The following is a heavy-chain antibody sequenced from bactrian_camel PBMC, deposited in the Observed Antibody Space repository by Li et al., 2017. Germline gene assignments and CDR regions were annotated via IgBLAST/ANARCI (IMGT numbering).Heavy chain of an antibody. V-gene: IGHV3S42*01. D-gene: IGHD1*01. Sequence: VQLVESGGGSVQAGGSLRLSCPASLYIYSSYCMGWFRQVPAKELEVVASIDTGDGTASYHDSAKGRFTITRDNAKNTVYLEMNSLKPEDTAMYYCAAGTSWMCSVGGGEGAFRYWGQGTQVTVS. J-gene: IGHJ6*01. CDR3: AAGTSWMCSVGGGEGAFRY. CDR2: IDTGDGTA. CDR1: LYIYSSYC.